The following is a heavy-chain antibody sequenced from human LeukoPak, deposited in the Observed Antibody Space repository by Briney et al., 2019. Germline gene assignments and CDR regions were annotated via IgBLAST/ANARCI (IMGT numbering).Heavy chain of an antibody. J-gene: IGHJ3*02. CDR1: GFTFSSYS. CDR2: TSSSSSYI. Sequence: GGSMRLSCAASGFTFSSYSMNWVRQAPGKGLEWVSSTSSSSSYIYYADSVKGRFTISRDNAKNSLYLQMNSLRAEDTAVYYCARDGTDCSSTSCKRSQELYDAFDICGQGTMVTVSS. V-gene: IGHV3-21*01. D-gene: IGHD2-2*01. CDR3: ARDGTDCSSTSCKRSQELYDAFDI.